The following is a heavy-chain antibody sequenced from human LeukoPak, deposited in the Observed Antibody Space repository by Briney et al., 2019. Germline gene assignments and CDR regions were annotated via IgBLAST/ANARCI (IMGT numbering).Heavy chain of an antibody. Sequence: SETLSLTCTVSGGSISSYYWSWIRQPPGKGLEWIGYIYYSGSTNYNPSLKSRVTISVDTSKNQFSLKLSSVTAADTAVYYCARGPRAYYGSGSYYDYWGQGTLVTVSS. J-gene: IGHJ4*02. V-gene: IGHV4-59*01. CDR1: GGSISSYY. CDR3: ARGPRAYYGSGSYYDY. CDR2: IYYSGST. D-gene: IGHD3-10*01.